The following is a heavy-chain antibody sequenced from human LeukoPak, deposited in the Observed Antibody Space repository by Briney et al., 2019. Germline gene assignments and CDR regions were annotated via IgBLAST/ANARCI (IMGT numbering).Heavy chain of an antibody. J-gene: IGHJ3*02. CDR3: ASRPEYYYDSSGYPPEDAFDI. D-gene: IGHD3-22*01. V-gene: IGHV1-8*01. Sequence: ASVKVSCKASGYTFNSYDINWVRQATGQGHEWMGWMNPNSGNTGYAQKFQGRGTMTRNTSISTAYMELSSLRSEDTAVYYCASRPEYYYDSSGYPPEDAFDIWGQGTMVTVSS. CDR1: GYTFNSYD. CDR2: MNPNSGNT.